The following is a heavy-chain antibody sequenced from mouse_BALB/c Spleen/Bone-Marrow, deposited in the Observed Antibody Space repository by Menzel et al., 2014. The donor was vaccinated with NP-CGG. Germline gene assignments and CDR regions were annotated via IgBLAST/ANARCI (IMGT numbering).Heavy chain of an antibody. CDR2: ILPGSGSS. D-gene: IGHD2-3*01. V-gene: IGHV1-9*01. CDR3: TRWGWSFDY. CDR1: GYTFSSYW. J-gene: IGHJ2*01. Sequence: QVQLQQSGAELMKPGASVKISCKATGYTFSSYWIEWVKQRPGHGLEWIGEILPGSGSSNYNEKFKGKATITADTSSNTAYMQLSSPTSEDSAVYYCTRWGWSFDYWGQGTTLTVSS.